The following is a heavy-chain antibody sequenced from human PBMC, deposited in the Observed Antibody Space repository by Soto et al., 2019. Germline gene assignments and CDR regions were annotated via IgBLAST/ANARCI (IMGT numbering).Heavy chain of an antibody. CDR1: GGSISSSSYY. Sequence: SETLSLTCTVAGGSISSSSYYWGWIRRPPGKGLEWIGNVYYSGTTNSNPSLMSRLSISLDKSKNHFYLNLTSVTAADTAVYFCARLGGYYQALDHWSQGTLVTVSS. V-gene: IGHV4-39*02. CDR2: VYYSGTT. CDR3: ARLGGYYQALDH. D-gene: IGHD3-3*01. J-gene: IGHJ4*02.